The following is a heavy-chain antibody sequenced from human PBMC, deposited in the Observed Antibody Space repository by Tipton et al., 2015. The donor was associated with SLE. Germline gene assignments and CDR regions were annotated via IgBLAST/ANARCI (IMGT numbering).Heavy chain of an antibody. J-gene: IGHJ3*02. D-gene: IGHD3-16*01. CDR2: INHSGST. CDR3: ARLLMGGAFDI. CDR1: GGSISSYY. Sequence: LRLSCTVSGGSISSYYWSWIRQSPGKGLEWIGEINHSGSTNYNPSLKSRVTISVDTSKNQFSLKLSSVTAADTAVYYCARLLMGGAFDIWSQGAMVTVSS. V-gene: IGHV4-34*09.